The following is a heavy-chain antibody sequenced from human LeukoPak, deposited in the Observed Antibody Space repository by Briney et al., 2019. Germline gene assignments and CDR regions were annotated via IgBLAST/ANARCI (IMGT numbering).Heavy chain of an antibody. D-gene: IGHD1-26*01. CDR3: ARDHLGATSADI. V-gene: IGHV1-2*02. CDR1: GYTFTGYY. J-gene: IGHJ3*02. Sequence: ASVKVSCKASGYTFTGYYMHWVRQAPGQGLEWMGWINPNSGGTNYAQKFQGRVTMTRDTSISTAYMELSRLRSDDTAVYYCARDHLGATSADIWGQGTMVTVSS. CDR2: INPNSGGT.